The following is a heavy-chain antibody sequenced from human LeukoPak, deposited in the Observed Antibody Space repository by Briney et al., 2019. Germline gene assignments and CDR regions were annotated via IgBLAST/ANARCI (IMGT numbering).Heavy chain of an antibody. J-gene: IGHJ4*02. D-gene: IGHD2-21*02. CDR1: GFTFSSHA. CDR3: AKDCGGDCYYDSVY. Sequence: GGSLRLSCSGSGFTFSSHAMHWVRQAPGKGLEWVSAISGNDDRTYYADSVKGRFTISRDNSKNTLYLQMNSLRAEDTAVYYCAKDCGGDCYYDSVYWGQGILVTVSS. V-gene: IGHV3-23*01. CDR2: ISGNDDRT.